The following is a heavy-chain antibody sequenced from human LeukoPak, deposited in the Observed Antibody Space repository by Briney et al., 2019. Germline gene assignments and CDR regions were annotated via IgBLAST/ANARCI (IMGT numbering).Heavy chain of an antibody. Sequence: GGSLRLSCAASGFIFSNYGMHWVRQAPGKGREWVAVIWFDGSNEYYADSVKGRFTISRDNAKNTLFLQMNSLRAEDTAVYYCAKVVPFELGFDYWGQGTLVTVSS. D-gene: IGHD3/OR15-3a*01. J-gene: IGHJ4*02. CDR1: GFIFSNYG. CDR3: AKVVPFELGFDY. CDR2: IWFDGSNE. V-gene: IGHV3-33*06.